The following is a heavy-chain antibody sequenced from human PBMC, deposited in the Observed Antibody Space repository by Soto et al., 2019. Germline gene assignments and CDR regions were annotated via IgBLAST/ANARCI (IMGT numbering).Heavy chain of an antibody. CDR2: STSNSGNS. CDR1: GYTFTSYN. V-gene: IGHV1-8*01. J-gene: IGHJ4*02. CDR3: VFLGVCHH. D-gene: IGHD3-16*01. Sequence: ASVKVSCKASGYTFTSYNINWVRQAPGQGLEWVAGSTSNSGNSDYAQKFQGRLTVTRDTSISTAYMELSSLRSDDTAAYYCVFLGVCHHWSPRTLLTVSS.